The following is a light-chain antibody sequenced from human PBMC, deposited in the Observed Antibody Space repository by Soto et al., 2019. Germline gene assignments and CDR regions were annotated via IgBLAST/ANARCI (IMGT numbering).Light chain of an antibody. Sequence: EILMTQSPATLSLSPGERATLSCRASQSVYSNLAWYQQKPGQAPRLLIYGASTRATGLPDRFSGSESGTECTLTISSLQSEDFAVYYCQQYSSWPLTFGGGTKV. J-gene: IGKJ4*01. CDR3: QQYSSWPLT. V-gene: IGKV3-15*01. CDR2: GAS. CDR1: QSVYSN.